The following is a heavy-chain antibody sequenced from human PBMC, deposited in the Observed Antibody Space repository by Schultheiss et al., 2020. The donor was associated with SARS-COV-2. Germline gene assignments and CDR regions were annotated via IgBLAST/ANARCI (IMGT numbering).Heavy chain of an antibody. CDR3: AARRVVVAAKRAFDI. Sequence: SETLSLTCAVSGYSISSGYYWGWIRQPPGKGLEWIGYIYYSGSTNYNPSLKSRVTISVDTSKNQFSLKLSSVTAADTAVYYCAARRVVVAAKRAFDIWGQGTMVTVSS. D-gene: IGHD2-15*01. V-gene: IGHV4-38-2*01. J-gene: IGHJ3*02. CDR1: GYSISSGYY. CDR2: IYYSGST.